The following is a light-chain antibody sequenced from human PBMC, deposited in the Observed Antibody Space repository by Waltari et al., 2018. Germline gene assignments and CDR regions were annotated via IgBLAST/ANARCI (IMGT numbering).Light chain of an antibody. CDR2: GAS. CDR1: QNIGTS. Sequence: EIEMTQSPASLSVSPGETAILTCRASQNIGTSSSWFQLRPGRAPRHLLYGASTRATGIPARFSASGSGTEFSLTISSLQSDDFAVYYCLQYNNWPYTFGQGTRLEIK. V-gene: IGKV3-15*01. J-gene: IGKJ2*01. CDR3: LQYNNWPYT.